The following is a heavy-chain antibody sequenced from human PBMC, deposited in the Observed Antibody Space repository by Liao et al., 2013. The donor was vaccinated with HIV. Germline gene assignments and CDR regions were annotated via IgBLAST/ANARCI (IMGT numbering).Heavy chain of an antibody. D-gene: IGHD1-26*01. CDR3: ARESGDYYNDDAFDI. J-gene: IGHJ3*02. Sequence: QVQLQQWGAGLLKPSETLSLTCAVYGGSFSGYYWSWIRQPPGKGLEWIGEINHSGSTNYSPSLKSRVTISVDTSKKQFSLKLSSVTAADTAVYYCARESGDYYNDDAFDIWGQGTMVTSLQ. V-gene: IGHV4-34*01. CDR2: INHSGST. CDR1: GGSFSGYY.